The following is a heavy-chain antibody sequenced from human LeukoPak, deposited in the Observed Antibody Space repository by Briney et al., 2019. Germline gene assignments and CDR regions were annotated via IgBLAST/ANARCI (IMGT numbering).Heavy chain of an antibody. CDR1: GGTFSSYA. CDR2: IIPIFGTA. CDR3: ARRSGDIVVVPAAVWYYYGMDV. J-gene: IGHJ6*02. V-gene: IGHV1-69*13. Sequence: ASVKVSCKASGGTFSSYAISWVRQAPGQGLEWMGGIIPIFGTANYAQKFQGRVTITADESTSTAYMELSSLRSEDTAVYYCARRSGDIVVVPAAVWYYYGMDVWGQGTLVTVSS. D-gene: IGHD2-2*01.